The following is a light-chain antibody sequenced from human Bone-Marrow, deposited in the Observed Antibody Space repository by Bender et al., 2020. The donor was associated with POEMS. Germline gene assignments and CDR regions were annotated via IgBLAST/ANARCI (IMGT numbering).Light chain of an antibody. CDR3: NSYTSSGTLV. J-gene: IGLJ2*01. CDR1: NSNIGTNA. V-gene: IGLV1-44*01. CDR2: SDN. Sequence: QSVLTQPPSASGTPGQRVTISCSGSNSNIGTNAVNWYQQFPGTAPKLLIYSDNQRPSGVPDRFYAFKSGTSASLAISGLQSEDEADYYCNSYTSSGTLVFGGGTKVTVL.